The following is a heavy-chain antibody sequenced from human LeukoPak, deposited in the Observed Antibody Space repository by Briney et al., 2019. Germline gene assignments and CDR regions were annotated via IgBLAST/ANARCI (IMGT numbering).Heavy chain of an antibody. V-gene: IGHV4-34*01. J-gene: IGHJ4*02. CDR1: GGSFSGYH. Sequence: ASETLSLTCAVYGGSFSGYHWSWIRQPPGNGLEWIGEINHSGSTNYNPSLKSRVTISVDTSKNQFSLKLSSVTAADTAVYYCASGYDYISYFDYWGQGTLVTVSS. CDR2: INHSGST. CDR3: ASGYDYISYFDY. D-gene: IGHD5-12*01.